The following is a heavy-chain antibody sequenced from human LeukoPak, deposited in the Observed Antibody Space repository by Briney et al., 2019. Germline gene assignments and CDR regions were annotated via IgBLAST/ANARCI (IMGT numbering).Heavy chain of an antibody. CDR3: ARGRDDFRSGYGY. CDR1: GGTFSSYT. CDR2: IIPILGIA. D-gene: IGHD3-3*01. V-gene: IGHV1-69*02. J-gene: IGHJ4*02. Sequence: SVKVSCKASGGTFSSYTISWVRQAPGQGLEWMGRIIPILGIANYAQKFQGRVTITADKSTSTAYMELSSLRSEDTAVYYCARGRDDFRSGYGYWGQGTLVTVSS.